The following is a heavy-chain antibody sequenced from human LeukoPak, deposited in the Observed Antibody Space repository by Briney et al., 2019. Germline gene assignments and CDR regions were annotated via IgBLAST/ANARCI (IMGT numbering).Heavy chain of an antibody. CDR2: IKLDGSEN. CDR3: AKYGTYSDYPFDY. V-gene: IGHV3-7*01. CDR1: GFTFSSYW. Sequence: GGSLRLSCAASGFTFSSYWMSWVRQAPGKGLQWVANIKLDGSENYYVDSVRGRFTISRDNAKKTLFLQMSSLRVEDTAVYYCAKYGTYSDYPFDYWGQGTLVTVSS. D-gene: IGHD4-11*01. J-gene: IGHJ4*02.